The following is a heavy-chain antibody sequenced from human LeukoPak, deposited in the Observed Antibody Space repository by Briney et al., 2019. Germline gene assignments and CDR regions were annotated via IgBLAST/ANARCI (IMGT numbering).Heavy chain of an antibody. CDR2: ISSSSSTI. V-gene: IGHV3-48*01. D-gene: IGHD5-18*01. J-gene: IGHJ4*02. CDR1: GFTFSSYS. CDR3: AREREYSYAGALDY. Sequence: WGSLRLSCAASGFTFSSYSMNWVRQAPGKGLEWVSYISSSSSTIYYADSVKGRFTISRDNAKNSLYLQMNSLRAEDTAVYYCAREREYSYAGALDYWGQGTLVTVSS.